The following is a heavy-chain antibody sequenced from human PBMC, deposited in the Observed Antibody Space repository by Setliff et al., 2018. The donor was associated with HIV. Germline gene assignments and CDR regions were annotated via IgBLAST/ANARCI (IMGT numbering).Heavy chain of an antibody. J-gene: IGHJ4*02. CDR1: GFTFSSYG. Sequence: GGSLRLSCTASGFTFSSYGMHWVRQAPGKGLEWVAFIRYDGSNKYYGDSVKGRFTISRDNSKNTLYLQMNSLRAEDTAIYYCAKDRGTRTFYFDYWGQGTLVTVSS. CDR3: AKDRGTRTFYFDY. D-gene: IGHD3-16*01. CDR2: IRYDGSNK. V-gene: IGHV3-30*02.